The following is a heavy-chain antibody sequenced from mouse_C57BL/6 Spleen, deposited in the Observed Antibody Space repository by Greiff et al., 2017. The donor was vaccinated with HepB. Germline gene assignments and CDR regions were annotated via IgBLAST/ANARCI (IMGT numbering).Heavy chain of an antibody. D-gene: IGHD2-4*01. CDR1: GYSITSGYY. CDR3: ASYYDYDYYAMDY. V-gene: IGHV3-6*01. J-gene: IGHJ4*01. Sequence: EVKLQQSGPGLVKPSQSLSLTCSVTGYSITSGYYWNWIRQFPGNKLEWMGYISYDGSNNYNPSLKNRISITRDTSKNQFFLKLNSVTTEDTATYYCASYYDYDYYAMDYWGQGTSVTVSS. CDR2: ISYDGSN.